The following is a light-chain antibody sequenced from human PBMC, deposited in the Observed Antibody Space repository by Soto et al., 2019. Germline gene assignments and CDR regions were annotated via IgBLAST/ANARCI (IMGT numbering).Light chain of an antibody. J-gene: IGLJ1*01. CDR2: EVS. V-gene: IGLV2-14*01. CDR3: SSYTSSSTLV. Sequence: QSALTQPASVSGSPGQSITISCTGTSSDVGGYNSVSWYQQHPGKAPKLMIYEVSNRPSGVSNRFSGSKSGNTASLTISGLQAEDEAYYYCSSYTSSSTLVFGTGTKLTVL. CDR1: SSDVGGYNS.